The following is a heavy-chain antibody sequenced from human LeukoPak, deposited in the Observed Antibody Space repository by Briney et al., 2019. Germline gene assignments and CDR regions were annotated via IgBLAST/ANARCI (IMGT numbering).Heavy chain of an antibody. CDR3: ARDLGSATSYFDY. Sequence: SETPSLTCAVYGGSFSGYYWSWIRQPPGKGLEWIGEINHSGSTNYNPSLKSRVTISVDTSKNQFSLKLSSVTAADTAVYYCARDLGSATSYFDYWGQGTLVTVSS. D-gene: IGHD3-10*02. J-gene: IGHJ4*02. CDR2: INHSGST. V-gene: IGHV4-34*01. CDR1: GGSFSGYY.